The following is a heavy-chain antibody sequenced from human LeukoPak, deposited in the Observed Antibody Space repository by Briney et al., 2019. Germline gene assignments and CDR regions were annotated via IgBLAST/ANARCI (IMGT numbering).Heavy chain of an antibody. V-gene: IGHV3-13*04. D-gene: IGHD6-13*01. CDR3: ARGADYSSSWYRESDAFDI. CDR1: GFTFSSYD. Sequence: GGSLRLSCAAPGFTFSSYDMHWVRQATGKGLESVSAIGTAGDTYYPGSVKGRFTISRENAKNSFYLQMNNLRAGDTAVYYCARGADYSSSWYRESDAFDIWGQGTLVTVSS. CDR2: IGTAGDT. J-gene: IGHJ3*02.